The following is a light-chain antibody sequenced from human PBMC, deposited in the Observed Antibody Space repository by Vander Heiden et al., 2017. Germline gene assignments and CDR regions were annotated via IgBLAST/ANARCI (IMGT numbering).Light chain of an antibody. Sequence: QSVVPQPPSASGTPGQRVPISCSGSSSNIGTNSVNWYQHLPGTAPKVLMYNNNHRPSGVPVRVSGSKSGTSASLAISGLQSQDEDDYYCAAWDDSLNAWLFGGGTKLTVL. CDR3: AAWDDSLNAWL. CDR2: NNN. V-gene: IGLV1-44*01. CDR1: SSNIGTNS. J-gene: IGLJ3*02.